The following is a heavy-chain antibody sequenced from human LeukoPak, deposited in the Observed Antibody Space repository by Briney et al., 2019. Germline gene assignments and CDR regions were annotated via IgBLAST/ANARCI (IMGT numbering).Heavy chain of an antibody. Sequence: GASVKVSCKASGGTFSSYAISWVRQARGQGLEWMGGIIPIFGTANYAQKFQGRVTITVDESTSTGYMELRSLRCEYMAVYYCACERGSYFFYMDVWGKGTTVTVSS. J-gene: IGHJ6*03. CDR1: GGTFSSYA. CDR2: IIPIFGTA. D-gene: IGHD1-26*01. CDR3: ACERGSYFFYMDV. V-gene: IGHV1-69*13.